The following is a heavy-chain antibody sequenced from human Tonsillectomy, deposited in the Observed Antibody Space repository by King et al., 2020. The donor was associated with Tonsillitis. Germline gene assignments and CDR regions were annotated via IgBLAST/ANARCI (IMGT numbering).Heavy chain of an antibody. CDR3: ARINNRVLRYFDWDFDY. V-gene: IGHV2-26*01. D-gene: IGHD3-9*01. Sequence: TLKESGPVLVKPTETLTLTCTVSGFSLSNARMGVSWLRQPPGKALEWLSHIFSHDEKSYSTSLKSRLTISKDTSKSQVVLTMTNMDPVDTATYYCARINNRVLRYFDWDFDYWGQGTLVTVSS. CDR1: GFSLSNARMG. J-gene: IGHJ4*02. CDR2: IFSHDEK.